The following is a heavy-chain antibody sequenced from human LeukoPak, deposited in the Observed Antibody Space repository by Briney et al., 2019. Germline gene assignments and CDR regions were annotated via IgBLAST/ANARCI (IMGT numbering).Heavy chain of an antibody. Sequence: GRTLRLFCAASGFTFSSYEMNWVRHAPGKGRECVSYISTSGSTIYYADSGKGRFTISRDNDKNSLYLQMNSLRAEDTSVYYCARSTATYYYDMDVWGQGTTVTVSS. J-gene: IGHJ6*02. D-gene: IGHD4-17*01. V-gene: IGHV3-48*03. CDR1: GFTFSSYE. CDR3: ARSTATYYYDMDV. CDR2: ISTSGSTI.